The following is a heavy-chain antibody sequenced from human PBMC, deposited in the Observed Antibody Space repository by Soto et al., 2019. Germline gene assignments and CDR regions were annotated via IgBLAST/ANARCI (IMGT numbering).Heavy chain of an antibody. Sequence: SVKVSCKASGYTFTSYGISWVRQAPGQGLEWMGRIIPILGIANYAQKFQGRVTITADKSTSTAYMELSSLRSEDTAVYYCARGYTMVRGVTQDAFDIWGQGTMVTVSS. J-gene: IGHJ3*02. CDR3: ARGYTMVRGVTQDAFDI. D-gene: IGHD3-10*01. CDR1: GYTFTSYG. V-gene: IGHV1-69*04. CDR2: IIPILGIA.